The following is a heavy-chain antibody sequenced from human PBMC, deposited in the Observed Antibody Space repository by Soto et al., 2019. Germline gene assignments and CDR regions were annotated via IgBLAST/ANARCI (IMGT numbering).Heavy chain of an antibody. CDR1: GYTFTSYG. CDR2: MSAYNGNT. CDR3: ARDRGSYHNYYYYGMDV. Sequence: QVQLVQSGAEVKKPGASVKVSCKASGYTFTSYGISWVRQAPGQGLEWMGWMSAYNGNTNYAQKLQGRVTMTTDTSTSTAYMELRSLRSDDTAVYYCARDRGSYHNYYYYGMDVWGQGTTVTVSS. D-gene: IGHD3-10*01. J-gene: IGHJ6*02. V-gene: IGHV1-18*01.